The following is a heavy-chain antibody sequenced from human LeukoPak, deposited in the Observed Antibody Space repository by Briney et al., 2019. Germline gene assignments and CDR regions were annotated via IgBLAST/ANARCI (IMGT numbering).Heavy chain of an antibody. D-gene: IGHD2-15*01. CDR2: ISSSGSTI. CDR3: ARCVARSGGSCYFEF. J-gene: IGHJ4*02. Sequence: PGGSLRLSCAASGFTFSDYYMSWIRQAPGKGLEWVSYISSSGSTIYYADSVKGRFTISRDDAKNSLYLQMNSLRAEDTAVYYCARCVARSGGSCYFEFWGQGTLVTVSS. CDR1: GFTFSDYY. V-gene: IGHV3-11*01.